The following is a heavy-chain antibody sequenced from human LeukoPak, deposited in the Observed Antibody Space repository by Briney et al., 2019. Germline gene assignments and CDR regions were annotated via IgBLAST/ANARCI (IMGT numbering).Heavy chain of an antibody. V-gene: IGHV3-48*03. CDR3: ARDRPNYYDSSGYFLFDY. CDR1: GFNFSSYG. CDR2: ISSSGSTI. Sequence: PGGSLRLSCAASGFNFSSYGMNWVRQAPGKGLEWVSYISSSGSTIYYADSVKGRFTISRDNAKNSLYLQMNSLRAEDTAVYYCARDRPNYYDSSGYFLFDYWGQGTLVTVSS. J-gene: IGHJ4*02. D-gene: IGHD3-22*01.